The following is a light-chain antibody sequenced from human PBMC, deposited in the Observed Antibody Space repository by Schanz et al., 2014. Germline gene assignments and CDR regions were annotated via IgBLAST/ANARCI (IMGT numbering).Light chain of an antibody. CDR3: QQRSNWLFT. V-gene: IGKV3-15*01. CDR1: QSVSSN. Sequence: EIVMTQSPATLSVSPGERATLSCRASQSVSSNLAWYQQKPGQAPRLLIYGASTRATGIPARFSGSGSGTEFTLTISSLQSEDVAVYYCQQRSNWLFTFGPGTKVDIK. CDR2: GAS. J-gene: IGKJ3*01.